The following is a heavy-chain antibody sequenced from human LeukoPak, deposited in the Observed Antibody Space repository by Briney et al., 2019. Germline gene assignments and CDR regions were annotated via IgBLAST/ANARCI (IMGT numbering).Heavy chain of an antibody. CDR3: ARDEGRGGSGSYYPNWFAP. J-gene: IGHJ5*02. CDR1: GYTFTTHG. D-gene: IGHD3-10*01. V-gene: IGHV1-18*01. CDR2: ISAYNGYT. Sequence: ASVKVSCTASGYTFTTHGISWVRQAPGQGLEWMGWISAYNGYTNYAQNLQGRVTLTTDTSTSTAYMELRSLRSDDTAVYYCARDEGRGGSGSYYPNWFAPWGQGSLVTVSS.